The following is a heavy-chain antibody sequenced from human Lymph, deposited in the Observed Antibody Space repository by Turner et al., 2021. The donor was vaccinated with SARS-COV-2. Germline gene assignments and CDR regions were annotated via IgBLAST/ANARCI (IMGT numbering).Heavy chain of an antibody. CDR3: AKNEMAMIVVVITLFDY. CDR2: ISGSGGST. Sequence: EVQLLESGGGLVQPGGSLSLSCTASGFTFSSYSMSWVRQAPGKVLEWVSGISGSGGSTYYADSVKGRFTISRGNSKNTLYLQMNSLRAEDTAVYYCAKNEMAMIVVVITLFDYWGQGTLVTVSS. D-gene: IGHD3-22*01. J-gene: IGHJ4*02. CDR1: GFTFSSYS. V-gene: IGHV3-23*01.